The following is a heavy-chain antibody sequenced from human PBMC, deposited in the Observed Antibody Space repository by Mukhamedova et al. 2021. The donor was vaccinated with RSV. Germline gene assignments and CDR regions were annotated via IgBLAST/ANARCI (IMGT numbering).Heavy chain of an antibody. Sequence: GTIDYAAPVKGRFTISKDDSTNTLYLQMNNLKTEDTAVYYCATDPPVRVRERLSYWGQGTLVTVSA. CDR3: ATDPPVRVRERLSY. J-gene: IGHJ4*02. D-gene: IGHD1-26*01. V-gene: IGHV3-15*01. CDR2: GTI.